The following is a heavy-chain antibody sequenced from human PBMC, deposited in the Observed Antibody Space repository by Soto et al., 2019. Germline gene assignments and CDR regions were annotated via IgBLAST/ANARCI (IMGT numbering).Heavy chain of an antibody. J-gene: IGHJ6*03. D-gene: IGHD2-15*01. CDR3: ARDRPRYCSGGSCPYYYYIDV. CDR2: ISYSGST. V-gene: IGHV4-59*01. Sequence: SETLSLTCTVSGGSISSYYWSWIRQPPGKGLEWIGYISYSGSTNYNPSLKSRVTISVDTSKNQFSLKLSSVTAADTAVYYCARDRPRYCSGGSCPYYYYIDVWGKGTTVTVSS. CDR1: GGSISSYY.